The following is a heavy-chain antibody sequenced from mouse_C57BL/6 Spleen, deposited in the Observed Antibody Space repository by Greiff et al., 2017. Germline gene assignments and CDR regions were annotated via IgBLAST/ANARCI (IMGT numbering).Heavy chain of an antibody. CDR2: INPNNGGT. CDR3: ARNYYGSPDYFDY. Sequence: VQLQQSGPELVKPGASVKISCKASGYTFTDYYMNWVKQSHGKSLEWIGDINPNNGGTSYNQKFKGKATLTVDKSSSTAYMELRSLTSEDSAVYYCARNYYGSPDYFDYWGQGTTLTVSS. D-gene: IGHD1-1*01. V-gene: IGHV1-26*01. J-gene: IGHJ2*01. CDR1: GYTFTDYY.